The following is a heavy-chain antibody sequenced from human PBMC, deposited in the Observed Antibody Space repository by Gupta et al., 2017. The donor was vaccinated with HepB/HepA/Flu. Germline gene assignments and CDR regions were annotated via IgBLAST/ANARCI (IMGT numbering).Heavy chain of an antibody. J-gene: IGHJ6*03. CDR1: GFSLGVYS. D-gene: IGHD3-10*01. CDR2: IRSRADSYAT. Sequence: EVQLVEPGGGPVQPGGSLKLSCAVSGFSLGVYSMHWVRQAPGKGLEWVGRIRSRADSYATAYAASVNGRFTISRFDAKNTAYLQMDSLKSEDTAVYYCTRRSNYYMDVWGKGTTVTVSS. CDR3: TRRSNYYMDV. V-gene: IGHV3-73*02.